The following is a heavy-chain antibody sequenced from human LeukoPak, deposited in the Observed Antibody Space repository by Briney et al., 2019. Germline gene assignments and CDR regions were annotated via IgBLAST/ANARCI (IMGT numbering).Heavy chain of an antibody. J-gene: IGHJ6*03. CDR1: GFTFSSYG. D-gene: IGHD3-22*01. CDR2: ISSSSSTI. CDR3: ARDYHNSSGYYFGYYYYYMDV. V-gene: IGHV3-48*04. Sequence: PGGSLRLSCAASGFTFSSYGMTWVRQAPGKGLEWVSYISSSSSTIYYADSVKGRFTISRDNAKNSLYLQMNSPRAEDTAVYYCARDYHNSSGYYFGYYYYYMDVWGKGTTVTVSS.